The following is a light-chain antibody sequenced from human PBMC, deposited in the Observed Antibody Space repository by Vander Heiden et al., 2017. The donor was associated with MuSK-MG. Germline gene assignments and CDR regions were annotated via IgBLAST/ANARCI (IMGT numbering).Light chain of an antibody. CDR2: GAS. V-gene: IGKV3-15*01. Sequence: EIVLTHSPAPLSVSPGKRATLPCRASQVFGSNLACSHRNPAQPPSPLINGASTRATGIPARFSGSRSGTEFTLTISSLQSEDFAVYYCQQYNSWPPYTFGQGTKLEIK. CDR3: QQYNSWPPYT. CDR1: QVFGSN. J-gene: IGKJ2*01.